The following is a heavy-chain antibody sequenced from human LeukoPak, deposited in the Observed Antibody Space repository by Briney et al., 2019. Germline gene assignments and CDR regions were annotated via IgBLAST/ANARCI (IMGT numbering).Heavy chain of an antibody. D-gene: IGHD2-2*01. CDR3: ARVYCSSTSCQYYFDY. J-gene: IGHJ4*02. CDR2: TNAGNGNT. Sequence: ASVKVSCKASGYTFTNYAMHWVRQAPGQRLEWMGWTNAGNGNTEYSQKFQGRVTISRDTSASTAYMELSSLRSEDTAVYYCARVYCSSTSCQYYFDYWGQGTLVTVSS. CDR1: GYTFTNYA. V-gene: IGHV1-3*01.